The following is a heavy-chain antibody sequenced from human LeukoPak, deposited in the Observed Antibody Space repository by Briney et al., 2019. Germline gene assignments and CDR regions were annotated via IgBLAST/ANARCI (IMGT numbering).Heavy chain of an antibody. Sequence: ASVKVSCEASGYSFTTYNINWVRQATGQGLEWMGWMNPNSGNTGLAQKFQDRVTMTRDTSISTAYMELSSLRPEDTAVYYCARDPSSTGTSGWLDPWGQGTLITVSS. J-gene: IGHJ5*02. V-gene: IGHV1-8*01. CDR2: MNPNSGNT. D-gene: IGHD2-2*01. CDR3: ARDPSSTGTSGWLDP. CDR1: GYSFTTYN.